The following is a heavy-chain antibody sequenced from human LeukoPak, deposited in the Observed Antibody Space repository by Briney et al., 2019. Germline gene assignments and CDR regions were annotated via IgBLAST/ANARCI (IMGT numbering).Heavy chain of an antibody. Sequence: PSETLSLTCTVSGGSISSSSYYWGWIRQPPGKGLEWIGSIYYSGSTYYNPSLECRVTISVDTSKNQFSLKLSSVTAADTAVYYCARELYGNAFDIWGQGTMVTVSS. J-gene: IGHJ3*02. D-gene: IGHD4-17*01. CDR2: IYYSGST. V-gene: IGHV4-39*02. CDR3: ARELYGNAFDI. CDR1: GGSISSSSYY.